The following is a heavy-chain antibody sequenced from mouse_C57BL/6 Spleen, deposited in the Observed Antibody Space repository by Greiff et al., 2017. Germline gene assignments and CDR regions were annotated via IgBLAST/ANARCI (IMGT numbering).Heavy chain of an antibody. CDR1: GFTFSSYA. D-gene: IGHD2-4*01. J-gene: IGHJ4*01. CDR2: ISDGGSYT. V-gene: IGHV5-4*01. Sequence: EVQGVESGGGLVKPGGSLKLSCAASGFTFSSYAMSWVRQTPEKRLEWVATISDGGSYTYYPDNVKGRFTISRDNAKNNLYLQMSHLKSEDTAMYYCARDGITSMDYWGQGTSVTVSS. CDR3: ARDGITSMDY.